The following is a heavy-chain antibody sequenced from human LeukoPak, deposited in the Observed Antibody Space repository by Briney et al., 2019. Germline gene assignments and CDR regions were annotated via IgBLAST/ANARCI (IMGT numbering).Heavy chain of an antibody. J-gene: IGHJ4*02. CDR3: ARPGGQRLARAYYFDY. CDR2: ISYDGSNK. CDR1: GFTFSSNA. V-gene: IGHV3-30-3*01. D-gene: IGHD6-25*01. Sequence: PGGSLRLSCAASGFTFSSNAMHWVRQAPGRGLEWVALISYDGSNKYYADSVKGRFTISRDNSKNTLYLQMNSLRAEDTAVYYCARPGGQRLARAYYFDYWGQGTLVTVSS.